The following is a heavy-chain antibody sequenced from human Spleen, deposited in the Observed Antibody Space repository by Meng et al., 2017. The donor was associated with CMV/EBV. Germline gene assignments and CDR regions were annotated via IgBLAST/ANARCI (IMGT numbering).Heavy chain of an antibody. CDR2: ISWSGDNT. Sequence: GGSLRLSCAASGFTFDDYAMTWVRQAPGQGLEWVATISWSGDNTGYVDSVKGRFTISRDNAKNSLFLQMNSLRVEDTAFYYCTRDGVATGDYWGQGTLVTVSS. CDR1: GFTFDDYA. J-gene: IGHJ4*02. V-gene: IGHV3-20*04. D-gene: IGHD5-12*01. CDR3: TRDGVATGDY.